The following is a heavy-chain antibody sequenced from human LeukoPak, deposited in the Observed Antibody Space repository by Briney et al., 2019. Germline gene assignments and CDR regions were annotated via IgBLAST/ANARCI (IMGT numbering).Heavy chain of an antibody. CDR2: ISGNDGNT. CDR3: AKPAQVDGSIDVFNI. D-gene: IGHD5-24*01. CDR1: GFTFNNYA. V-gene: IGHV3-23*01. J-gene: IGHJ3*02. Sequence: GGSLRLSCAGSGFTFNNYAMSWVRQAPGKGLEWVSVISGNDGNTFYADSVKGRFTISRDNSKNTLYLQMNSLRAEDTALYYCAKPAQVDGSIDVFNIWGQGTMVTVSS.